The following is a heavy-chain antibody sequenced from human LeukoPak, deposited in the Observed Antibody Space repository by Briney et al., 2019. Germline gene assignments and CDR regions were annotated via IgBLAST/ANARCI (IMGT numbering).Heavy chain of an antibody. CDR1: GGSISSSRDY. D-gene: IGHD5-18*01. V-gene: IGHV4-39*07. J-gene: IGHJ4*02. CDR2: IYYSGST. CDR3: ARGRGYSYGYTLSLYY. Sequence: PSETLSLTCTVSGGSISSSRDYWAWLRQPPGKGLEWIANIYYSGSTYYSPSLKSRVTISVDTSKNQFSLKLSSVTAADTAVYYCARGRGYSYGYTLSLYYWGQGTLVTVSS.